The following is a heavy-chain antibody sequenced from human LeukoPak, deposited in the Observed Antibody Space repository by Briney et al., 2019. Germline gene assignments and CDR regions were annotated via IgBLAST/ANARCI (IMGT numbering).Heavy chain of an antibody. CDR3: AKRSVGYDFWSGVDY. CDR2: IKEDGSEK. J-gene: IGHJ4*02. CDR1: GFTFSNYW. Sequence: GGSLRLSCAVSGFTFSNYWMTWVRQAPGKGLEWVADIKEDGSEKYYVDSVRGRFTISRDNSKNTLYLQMNSLRAEDTAVYYCAKRSVGYDFWSGVDYWGQGTLVTVSS. V-gene: IGHV3-7*03. D-gene: IGHD3-3*01.